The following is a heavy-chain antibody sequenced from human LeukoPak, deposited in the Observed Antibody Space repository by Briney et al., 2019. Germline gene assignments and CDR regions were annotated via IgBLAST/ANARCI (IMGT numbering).Heavy chain of an antibody. J-gene: IGHJ4*02. V-gene: IGHV3-23*01. CDR2: ISGSGGIT. Sequence: GGSLRLSCAASGFTFSSYAMSWVRQAPGKGKEWVSLISGSGGITYYADSVKGRFTISRDNSKNTLYLQMDSLRAEDTAVYYCAKDSAAVGGPTTDWGQGTLVTVSS. CDR3: AKDSAAVGGPTTD. CDR1: GFTFSSYA. D-gene: IGHD6-13*01.